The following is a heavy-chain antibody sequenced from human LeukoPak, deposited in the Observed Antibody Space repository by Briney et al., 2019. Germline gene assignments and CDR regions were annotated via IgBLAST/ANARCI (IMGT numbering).Heavy chain of an antibody. CDR3: ASQEVRPTGEFPNSDAFDI. Sequence: ASVKVSCKASGYTFTSYGISWVRQAPGQGLEWMGWISAYNGNTNYAQKFQGRVTMTRDMSTSTVYMELSSLRSEDTAVYYCASQEVRPTGEFPNSDAFDIWGQGTMVTVSS. V-gene: IGHV1-18*01. D-gene: IGHD3-10*01. CDR1: GYTFTSYG. J-gene: IGHJ3*02. CDR2: ISAYNGNT.